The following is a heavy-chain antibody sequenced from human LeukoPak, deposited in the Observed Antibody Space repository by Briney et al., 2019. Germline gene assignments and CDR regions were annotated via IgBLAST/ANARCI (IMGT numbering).Heavy chain of an antibody. Sequence: SETLSLTCAVYGGSFSDYYWIWIRQSPGKGLEWIGQINHSGSANCNPSLKSRITISVDSSRNQFSLELTSVTAADTAVYYCARQGASYGDYVWGYYYMDVWGRGTTVIVSS. D-gene: IGHD4-17*01. J-gene: IGHJ6*03. CDR2: INHSGSA. V-gene: IGHV4-34*01. CDR3: ARQGASYGDYVWGYYYMDV. CDR1: GGSFSDYY.